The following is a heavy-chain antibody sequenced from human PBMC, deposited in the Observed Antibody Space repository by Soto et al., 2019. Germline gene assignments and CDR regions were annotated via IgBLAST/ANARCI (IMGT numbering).Heavy chain of an antibody. V-gene: IGHV4-39*01. Sequence: SETLSLTCTVSGGSISSSSYYWGWIRQPPGKGLEWIGTIYYSRNTYYNPSLKSRVTISVDTSKNQFSLKLSSVTAADTAVYYCARYEQLVDWFDPWGQGTLVTVSS. CDR1: GGSISSSSYY. CDR3: ARYEQLVDWFDP. CDR2: IYYSRNT. D-gene: IGHD6-6*01. J-gene: IGHJ5*02.